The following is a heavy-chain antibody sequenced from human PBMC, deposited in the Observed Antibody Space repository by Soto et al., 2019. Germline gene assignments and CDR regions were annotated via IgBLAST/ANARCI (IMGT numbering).Heavy chain of an antibody. CDR2: IFYSGTN. Sequence: QVQLQESGPGLVKPSQTLSLTCTVSGGSISSGDYYWSWIRQPPGKGLEWIGYIFYSGTNYHNPSLKSRITISIDISTNQYSLKLSSVTAADAAVYYCARGLNDYGSGCYYYYCGLDVWGQGSTVTVSS. D-gene: IGHD3-10*01. CDR3: ARGLNDYGSGCYYYYCGLDV. V-gene: IGHV4-30-4*01. CDR1: GGSISSGDYY. J-gene: IGHJ6*02.